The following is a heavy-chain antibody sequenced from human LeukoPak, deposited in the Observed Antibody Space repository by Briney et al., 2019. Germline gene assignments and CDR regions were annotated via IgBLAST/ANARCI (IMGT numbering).Heavy chain of an antibody. CDR1: GLTLSSNA. CDR2: ISDSGGST. D-gene: IGHD3-10*01. Sequence: PGGSLRLSRAASGLTLSSNAMSWVRQAPGKGLEWVSGISDSGGSTYYADSVKGRFTISRDKSKNTFFLQMNSLRAEDTAVYYCAKEWAYGSGSYHYWGQGTLVTVSS. CDR3: AKEWAYGSGSYHY. J-gene: IGHJ4*02. V-gene: IGHV3-23*01.